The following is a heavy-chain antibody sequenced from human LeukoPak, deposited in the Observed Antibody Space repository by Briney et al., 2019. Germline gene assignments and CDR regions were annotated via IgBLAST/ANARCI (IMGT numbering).Heavy chain of an antibody. CDR2: IYSGGST. D-gene: IGHD1-7*01. CDR1: GFTVSSNY. J-gene: IGHJ6*03. CDR3: ARGTRAIYYYYMDV. V-gene: IGHV3-66*01. Sequence: GGSLRLSCAASGFTVSSNYMSWVRQAPGKGLEWVSVIYSGGSTYYADSVKGRFTISRDNSKNTLYLQMNSLRAEDTAVYYCARGTRAIYYYYMDVWGKGTTVTVSS.